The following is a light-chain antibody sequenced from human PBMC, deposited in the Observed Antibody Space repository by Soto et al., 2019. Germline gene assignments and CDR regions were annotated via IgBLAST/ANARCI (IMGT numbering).Light chain of an antibody. J-gene: IGLJ3*02. V-gene: IGLV2-14*01. CDR2: EVS. CDR1: DSDVGYYNF. Sequence: QSVLTQPASVSGSPGQSITISCTGTDSDVGYYNFVSWYQQHPGKAPKLMIYEVSDRPSGASNRFSGSKSGNTASLTISGLQAEDEADYYCCSYSSSGALVFGGGTKVTVL. CDR3: CSYSSSGALV.